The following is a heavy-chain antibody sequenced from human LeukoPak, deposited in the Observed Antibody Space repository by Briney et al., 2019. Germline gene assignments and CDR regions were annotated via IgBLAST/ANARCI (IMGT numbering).Heavy chain of an antibody. J-gene: IGHJ4*02. Sequence: GGSLRLSCGASGFIFNNYGMHWVRQAPGKGLEWVTFIRSGGNNKYYADSVKGRFTITRDNSKNTLYLQMNSLRGEDTAVYYCAKDSGGSGWYVDSWGQGTLVTVSS. D-gene: IGHD6-19*01. CDR1: GFIFNNYG. CDR3: AKDSGGSGWYVDS. V-gene: IGHV3-30*02. CDR2: IRSGGNNK.